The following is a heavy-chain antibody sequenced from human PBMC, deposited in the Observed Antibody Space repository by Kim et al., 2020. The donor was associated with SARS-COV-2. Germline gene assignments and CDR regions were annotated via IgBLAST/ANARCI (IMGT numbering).Heavy chain of an antibody. D-gene: IGHD5-18*01. Sequence: AQKFQGRVTMTRDTSTSTVYMELSSLRSEDTAVYYCARGTAMVTGGMDVWGQGTTVTVSS. CDR3: ARGTAMVTGGMDV. J-gene: IGHJ6*02. V-gene: IGHV1-46*01.